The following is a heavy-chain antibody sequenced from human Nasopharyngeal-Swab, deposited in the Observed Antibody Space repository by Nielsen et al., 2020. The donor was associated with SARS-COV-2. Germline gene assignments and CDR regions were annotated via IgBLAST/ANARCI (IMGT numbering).Heavy chain of an antibody. V-gene: IGHV4-34*01. Sequence: SVTLSLTCAVYGGSYSGYYWSWIRQPPRKGLEWLGEINNSGSTNYNPSLKSRVTISVDTSKNQFSLKLSSVTAADTAVYYCARALWVGYDILTGYYGGAYYYYYMDVWGKGTTVTVSS. CDR3: ARALWVGYDILTGYYGGAYYYYYMDV. D-gene: IGHD3-9*01. CDR2: INNSGST. J-gene: IGHJ6*03. CDR1: GGSYSGYY.